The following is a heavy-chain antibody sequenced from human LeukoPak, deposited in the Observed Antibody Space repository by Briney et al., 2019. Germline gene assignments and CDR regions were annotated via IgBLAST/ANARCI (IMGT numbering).Heavy chain of an antibody. D-gene: IGHD6-13*01. V-gene: IGHV4-38-2*01. Sequence: GSIYHSGSTYYNPSLKSRVTISVDTSKNQFSLKLSSVTAADTAVYYCARYPHSEGYGMDVWGQGTTVTVSS. CDR2: IYHSGST. J-gene: IGHJ6*02. CDR3: ARYPHSEGYGMDV.